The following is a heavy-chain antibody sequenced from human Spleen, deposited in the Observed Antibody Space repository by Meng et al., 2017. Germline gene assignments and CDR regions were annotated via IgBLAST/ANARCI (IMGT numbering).Heavy chain of an antibody. V-gene: IGHV3-53*04. CDR1: GFTVSNRY. Sequence: GGSLRLSCAASGFTVSNRYMSWVRQSPGKGLEWVSVFYSDGSTYYADSVEGRFTISRHNSKNTMYLQMNSLRAEATAVYDCATEVAGSRSSHFYSGRDIWGQGTTVTVS. D-gene: IGHD1-26*01. J-gene: IGHJ6*02. CDR3: ATEVAGSRSSHFYSGRDI. CDR2: FYSDGST.